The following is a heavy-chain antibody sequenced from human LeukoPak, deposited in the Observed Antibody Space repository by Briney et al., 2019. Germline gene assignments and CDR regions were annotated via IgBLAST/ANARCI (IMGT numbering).Heavy chain of an antibody. CDR1: GYSISSGYY. CDR3: AREGYSYGTNDY. CDR2: IYHSGTT. D-gene: IGHD5-18*01. Sequence: KPSEILSLTCAVSGYSISSGYYWGWIRQPPGKGLDWIGCIYHSGTTYYNPSLKSRDTISVDTSKNQFSLKLNSMTAADTAVYYCAREGYSYGTNDYWGQGTLVTVSS. J-gene: IGHJ4*02. V-gene: IGHV4-38-2*02.